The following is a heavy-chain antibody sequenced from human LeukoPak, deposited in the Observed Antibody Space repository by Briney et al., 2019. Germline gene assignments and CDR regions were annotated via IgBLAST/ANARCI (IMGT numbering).Heavy chain of an antibody. J-gene: IGHJ5*02. D-gene: IGHD3-22*01. CDR2: IYYSGST. V-gene: IGHV4-30-4*08. Sequence: SETLSLTCTVSGGSISSGDYYWSWIRQPPGKGLEWIGYIYYSGSTYYNPSLKSRVTISVDTSKNQFSLKLSSVTAADTAVYYCAIVLKYYDNLFDPWGQGTLVTVSS. CDR3: AIVLKYYDNLFDP. CDR1: GGSISSGDYY.